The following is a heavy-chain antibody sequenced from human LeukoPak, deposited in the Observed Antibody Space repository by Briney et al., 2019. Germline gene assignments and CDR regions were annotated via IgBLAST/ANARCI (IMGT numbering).Heavy chain of an antibody. CDR1: GCTFNRYG. CDR2: IWYDGSNK. V-gene: IGHV3-33*03. J-gene: IGHJ4*02. CDR3: ARGIPIPATHPIDY. Sequence: GGSRRLSYAASGCTFNRYGMQWVRQAPGKGLEWVAMIWYDGSNKHYADSVKGRFTISRDTSKNTLYLQMNSRRADDTAVYYCARGIPIPATHPIDYWGQGALVTVSS. D-gene: IGHD5-12*01.